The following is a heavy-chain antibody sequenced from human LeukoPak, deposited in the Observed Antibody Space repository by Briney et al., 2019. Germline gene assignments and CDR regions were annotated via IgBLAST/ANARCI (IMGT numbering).Heavy chain of an antibody. D-gene: IGHD6-19*01. Sequence: GGSLRLSCAASGFTFSSYDMHCVRQATGKGLEWVSAIGTAGDTYYPGSVKGRFTISRENAKNSLYLQMHRLRAGDTAVYYCARAPGIAVAGSYWYFDLWGRGTLVTVSS. CDR2: IGTAGDT. CDR1: GFTFSSYD. CDR3: ARAPGIAVAGSYWYFDL. V-gene: IGHV3-13*04. J-gene: IGHJ2*01.